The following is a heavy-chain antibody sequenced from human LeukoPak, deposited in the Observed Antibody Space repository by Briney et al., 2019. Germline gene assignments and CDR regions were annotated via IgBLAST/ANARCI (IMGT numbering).Heavy chain of an antibody. Sequence: GGSLRLSCAASGFTFSSYAMSWVRQAPGKGLEWVSAISGSGGSTYYADSVKGRFTISRDNSKNTLYLQMNSLRAEDTAVYHCAKDPGYSSSWYYFDYWGQGTLVTVSS. CDR3: AKDPGYSSSWYYFDY. J-gene: IGHJ4*02. D-gene: IGHD6-13*01. V-gene: IGHV3-23*01. CDR1: GFTFSSYA. CDR2: ISGSGGST.